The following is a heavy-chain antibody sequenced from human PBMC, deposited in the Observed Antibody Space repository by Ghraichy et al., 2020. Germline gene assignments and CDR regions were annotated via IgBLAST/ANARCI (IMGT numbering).Heavy chain of an antibody. CDR2: INPNSGGT. CDR3: ARVINEYDILTGYYRRDFDY. D-gene: IGHD3-9*01. V-gene: IGHV1-2*02. J-gene: IGHJ4*02. Sequence: ASVKVSCKASGYTFTGYYMHWVRQAPGQGLEWMGWINPNSGGTNYAQKFQGRVTMTRDTSISTAYMELSRLRSDDTAVYYCARVINEYDILTGYYRRDFDYWGQGTLVTVSS. CDR1: GYTFTGYY.